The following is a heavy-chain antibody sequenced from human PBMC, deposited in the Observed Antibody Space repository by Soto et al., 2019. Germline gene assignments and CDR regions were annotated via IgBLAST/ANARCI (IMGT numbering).Heavy chain of an antibody. CDR3: ARAIAAAGAYYGMDV. J-gene: IGHJ6*02. CDR2: INPNSGGT. CDR1: GYTFTGYY. V-gene: IGHV1-2*04. Sequence: ASVKVSCKASGYTFTGYYMHWVRQAPGQGLEWMGWINPNSGGTSYAQKFQGWVTMTRDTSISTAYMELSRLRSDDTAVYYCARAIAAAGAYYGMDVWGQGTTVTVSS. D-gene: IGHD6-13*01.